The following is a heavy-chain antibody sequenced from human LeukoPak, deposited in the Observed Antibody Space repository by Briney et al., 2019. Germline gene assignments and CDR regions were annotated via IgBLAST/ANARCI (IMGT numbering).Heavy chain of an antibody. V-gene: IGHV1-18*04. CDR3: ARDRFGYSSGWWQYYYYYYGMDV. J-gene: IGHJ6*02. Sequence: ASVKVSCKASGYTFSSGYYLHWVRQAPGQGLEWMGWISAYNGNTNYAQKLQGRVTMTTDTSTSTAYMEPRSLRSDDTAVYYCARDRFGYSSGWWQYYYYYYGMDVWGQGTTVTVSS. CDR2: ISAYNGNT. CDR1: GYTFSSGYY. D-gene: IGHD6-19*01.